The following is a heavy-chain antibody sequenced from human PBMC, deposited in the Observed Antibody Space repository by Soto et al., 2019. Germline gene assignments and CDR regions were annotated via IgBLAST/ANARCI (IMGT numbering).Heavy chain of an antibody. CDR2: IYYSGST. Sequence: SETLSLTCTVSGGSISSYYWSWIRQPPGKGLEWIGYIYYSGSTNYNPSLKSRVTISVDTSKNQFSLKLSSVTAADTAVYYCGAARGDLYYMDVWGKGTTVTVSS. D-gene: IGHD3-10*01. J-gene: IGHJ6*03. CDR1: GGSISSYY. V-gene: IGHV4-59*01. CDR3: GAARGDLYYMDV.